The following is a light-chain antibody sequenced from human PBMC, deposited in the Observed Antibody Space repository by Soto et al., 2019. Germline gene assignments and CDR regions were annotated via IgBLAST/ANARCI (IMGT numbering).Light chain of an antibody. Sequence: EIVMTQSPATLSVSPGERATLSCRASQSVSSDLAWYQQKPGQAPRLLIYGASSRATGIPGRFSGSGSGTDFTLIISRLEPEDFAVYYCQQYGRSPTTFGQGTKVDIK. V-gene: IGKV3-20*01. CDR1: QSVSSD. J-gene: IGKJ1*01. CDR2: GAS. CDR3: QQYGRSPTT.